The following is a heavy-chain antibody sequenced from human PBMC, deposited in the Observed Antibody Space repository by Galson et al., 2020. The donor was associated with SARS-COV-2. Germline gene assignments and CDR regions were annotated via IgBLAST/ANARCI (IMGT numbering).Heavy chain of an antibody. V-gene: IGHV5-51*01. D-gene: IGHD3-10*01. CDR1: GYSFTTYW. CDR2: IYPADSDT. Sequence: HGESLKISCKASGYSFTTYWIGWVRQMPGKGLEWMGDIYPADSDTRYSPSSRGQVTISADRSINTAYLQWTSLKASDTAIYYCARFIGSGNYSNGSSWFDPWGQGTLVTVSS. J-gene: IGHJ5*02. CDR3: ARFIGSGNYSNGSSWFDP.